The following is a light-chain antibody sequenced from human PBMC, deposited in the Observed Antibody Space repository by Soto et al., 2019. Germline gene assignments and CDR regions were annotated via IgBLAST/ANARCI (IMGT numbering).Light chain of an antibody. V-gene: IGKV3-20*01. CDR1: QSISSNY. CDR3: QQYGSSPVA. J-gene: IGKJ2*01. CDR2: GVS. Sequence: EIVLTQSPGTLSLSPGERATLSCRASQSISSNYLAWYQQKPGQAPRLLIYGVSSRATGIPDRFSGSGSGTHFTLTISRLEPEDFAVYYCQQYGSSPVAFGQGTKVEIK.